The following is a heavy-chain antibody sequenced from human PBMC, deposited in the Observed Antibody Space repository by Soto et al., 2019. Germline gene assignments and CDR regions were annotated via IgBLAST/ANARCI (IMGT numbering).Heavy chain of an antibody. Sequence: SLRLSCTASGFTFGDYAMSWFRQAPGKGLEWVGFIRSKAYGGTTEYAASVKGRFTISRDDSKSIAYLQMNSLKTEDTAVYYCTRVWSYGPFDYWGQGTLVTVSS. V-gene: IGHV3-49*03. CDR2: IRSKAYGGTT. D-gene: IGHD5-18*01. J-gene: IGHJ4*02. CDR1: GFTFGDYA. CDR3: TRVWSYGPFDY.